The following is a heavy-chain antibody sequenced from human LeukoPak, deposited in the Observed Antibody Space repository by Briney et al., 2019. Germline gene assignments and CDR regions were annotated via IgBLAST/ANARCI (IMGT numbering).Heavy chain of an antibody. CDR2: IYYSGST. Sequence: SGTLSLTCTVSGGSISSSSYYWGWIRQPPGKGLEWIGSIYYSGSTYYNPSLKSRVTISVDTSKNQFSLKLSSVTAADTAVYYCARAVNYYDSSGYYPYYYYMDVWGKGTTVTVSS. CDR1: GGSISSSSYY. V-gene: IGHV4-39*01. D-gene: IGHD3-22*01. J-gene: IGHJ6*03. CDR3: ARAVNYYDSSGYYPYYYYMDV.